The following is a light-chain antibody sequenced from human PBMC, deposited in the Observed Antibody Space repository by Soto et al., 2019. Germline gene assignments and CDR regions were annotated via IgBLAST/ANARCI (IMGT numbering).Light chain of an antibody. CDR2: GAS. CDR1: QSVSSSY. J-gene: IGKJ1*01. V-gene: IGKV3-20*01. Sequence: GFTKKTATLSSFPGDRASLSCRASQSVSSSYLAWYQQKPGQAPRLLIYGASSRATGIPDRFSGSGSGTDFTLTISRLEPEDVAVYYCQQYGNSPTFGQGTNVAIK. CDR3: QQYGNSPT.